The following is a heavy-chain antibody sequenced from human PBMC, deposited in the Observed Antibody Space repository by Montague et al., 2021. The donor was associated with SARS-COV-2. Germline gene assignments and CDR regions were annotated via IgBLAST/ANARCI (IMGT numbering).Heavy chain of an antibody. J-gene: IGHJ3*01. V-gene: IGHV4-59*02. CDR3: VRLIGSGRTDAFDF. D-gene: IGHD6-19*01. CDR1: GDSVNTNQ. CDR2: VFYTGST. Sequence: SETLSLTCVVSGDSVNTNQWTWVRQPPGKGLEWIGHVFYTGSTKYNPSLESRVTISIDTSKNQFALRLNSVSAADTAIYYCVRLIGSGRTDAFDFWGQGTMVTVSS.